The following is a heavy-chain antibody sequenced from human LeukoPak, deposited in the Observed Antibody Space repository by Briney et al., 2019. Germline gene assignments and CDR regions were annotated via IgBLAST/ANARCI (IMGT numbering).Heavy chain of an antibody. CDR1: GSTFRSYW. Sequence: GGSLRLSCVGSGSTFRSYWMRWVRQAPGKGLEGVANIKQDGSEKYYVESVKGRFTISRDNAKNSLSLQMNTLRVDDTAIYYCARDGDGYKSTPFDYWGQGTRVTVSS. D-gene: IGHD5-24*01. J-gene: IGHJ4*02. CDR2: IKQDGSEK. CDR3: ARDGDGYKSTPFDY. V-gene: IGHV3-7*01.